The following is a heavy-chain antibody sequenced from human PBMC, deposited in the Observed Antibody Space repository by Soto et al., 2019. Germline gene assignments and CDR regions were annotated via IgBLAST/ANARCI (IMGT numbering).Heavy chain of an antibody. CDR1: EFTFSNYW. J-gene: IGHJ6*02. V-gene: IGHV3-7*01. CDR2: IKQDGSEK. CDR3: ARVYPGTGWPFHYYGMDV. D-gene: IGHD6-25*01. Sequence: GGSLRLSCVASEFTFSNYWMSWVRQAPGKGLEWVANIKQDGSEKYYVDSVKGRFTISRDNAENSLYLQMNSLRAEDTALYYCARVYPGTGWPFHYYGMDVWGQGTTVTVSS.